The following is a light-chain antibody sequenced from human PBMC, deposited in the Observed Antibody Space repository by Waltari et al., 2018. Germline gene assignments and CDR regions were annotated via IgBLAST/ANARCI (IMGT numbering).Light chain of an antibody. Sequence: QSALTQPASVSGSPGQSITISCTGTNTDVGGYNHVSWYQQHPGKPPKLMIYDVSNRPSGVSNRFSGSKSGNTASLTISGLQAEDEADYYCSSYTSSSTLVFGGGTKLTVL. CDR3: SSYTSSSTLV. CDR2: DVS. CDR1: NTDVGGYNH. V-gene: IGLV2-14*03. J-gene: IGLJ3*02.